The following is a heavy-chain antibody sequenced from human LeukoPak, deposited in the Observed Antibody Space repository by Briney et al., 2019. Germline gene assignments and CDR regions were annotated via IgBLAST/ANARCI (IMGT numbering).Heavy chain of an antibody. Sequence: GGSLRLSCAASGFTFSSYEMNWVRQAPRKGLEWVSYISSSGDIIYYADSVRGRLTFSRDNTKNSLYLQMNSLRAEDTAVYYCARVCRDSSGYGAFDIWGQGAMVTVSS. CDR2: ISSSGDII. CDR3: ARVCRDSSGYGAFDI. CDR1: GFTFSSYE. V-gene: IGHV3-48*03. J-gene: IGHJ3*02. D-gene: IGHD3-22*01.